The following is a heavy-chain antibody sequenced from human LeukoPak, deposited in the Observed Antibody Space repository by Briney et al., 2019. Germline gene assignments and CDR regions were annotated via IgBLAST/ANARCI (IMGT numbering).Heavy chain of an antibody. D-gene: IGHD3-16*02. V-gene: IGHV3-21*01. CDR3: ARDSLLDDYVWGSYRKRFDY. Sequence: GGSLRLSCAASGFTFTSFRMSWVRQAPGKGLEWVSSISSSSSYIYYADSVKGRFTISRDNAKNSLYLQMNSLRAEDTAVYYCARDSLLDDYVWGSYRKRFDYWGQGTLVTVSS. J-gene: IGHJ4*02. CDR2: ISSSSSYI. CDR1: GFTFTSFR.